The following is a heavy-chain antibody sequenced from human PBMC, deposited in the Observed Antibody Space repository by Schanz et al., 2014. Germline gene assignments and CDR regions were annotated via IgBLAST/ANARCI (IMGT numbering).Heavy chain of an antibody. D-gene: IGHD3-10*01. CDR1: GYIFGSHG. CDR3: ARVHIATYHYNSPGAFDI. Sequence: QLMQSGSEVRKPGASVKVSCKASGYIFGSHGMTWVRQAPGQGPELMGWIKAHTGNTQYAQKFQGRVNMTRDTVTTTVHLELTRLRTDDTAIYYCARVHIATYHYNSPGAFDIWGQGTRVNVSS. CDR2: IKAHTGNT. V-gene: IGHV1-18*01. J-gene: IGHJ3*02.